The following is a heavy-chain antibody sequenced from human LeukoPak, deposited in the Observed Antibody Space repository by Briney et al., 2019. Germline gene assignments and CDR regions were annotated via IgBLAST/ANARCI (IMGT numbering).Heavy chain of an antibody. CDR3: VRDDYGDYTRRFDP. V-gene: IGHV4-39*07. D-gene: IGHD4-17*01. CDR2: ISYSGSS. Sequence: SETLSLTCTVSGGSISSSRYYWGWIRQPPGKGLEWIASISYSGSSYYNPSLNSRVTISVDTSKNQVSLQLSSVTAADTAVYYCVRDDYGDYTRRFDPWGQGTLVTVSS. CDR1: GGSISSSRYY. J-gene: IGHJ5*02.